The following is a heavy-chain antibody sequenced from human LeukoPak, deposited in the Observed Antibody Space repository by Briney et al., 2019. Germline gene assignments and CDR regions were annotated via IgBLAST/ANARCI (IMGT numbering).Heavy chain of an antibody. CDR2: IYTSGST. J-gene: IGHJ4*02. V-gene: IGHV4-4*07. CDR1: GGSISSYY. CDR3: ARARYSDVLTGYYGDGYFDY. Sequence: SETLSLTCTVSGGSISSYYWSWIRQPAGKGLEWIGRIYTSGSTNYNPSLESRVTMSVDTSKNQFSLKLSSVTAADTAVYYCARARYSDVLTGYYGDGYFDYWGQGTLVTVSS. D-gene: IGHD3-9*01.